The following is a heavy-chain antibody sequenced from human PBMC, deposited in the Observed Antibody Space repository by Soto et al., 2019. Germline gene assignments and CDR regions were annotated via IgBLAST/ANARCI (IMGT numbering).Heavy chain of an antibody. Sequence: EAQLLESGGGLVQPGGSLRLSCSASGFTFSSYAMSWVRQAPGKGLEWVSVIGADGSGTFYADSVKGRFTISRDNSKNTLYLQMNSLRAEDTAIYYCAKVLPSISGWSSRYYFDYWGQGTLVTVSS. J-gene: IGHJ4*02. V-gene: IGHV3-23*01. CDR3: AKVLPSISGWSSRYYFDY. D-gene: IGHD6-19*01. CDR1: GFTFSSYA. CDR2: IGADGSGT.